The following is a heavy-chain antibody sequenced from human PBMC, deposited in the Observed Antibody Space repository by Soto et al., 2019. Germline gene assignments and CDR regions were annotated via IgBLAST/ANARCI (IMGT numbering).Heavy chain of an antibody. J-gene: IGHJ3*02. D-gene: IGHD2-15*01. Sequence: QLQLQESGPGLVKPSETLSLTCTVSGGSISSSSYYWGWIRQPPGKGLEWIGSIYYSGSTYYNPSLKSRVTLSVDTSKNQFSLKLSSVTAADTAVYYCARLDNSLYCSGGSCYSLAFDIWGQGTMVTVSS. CDR2: IYYSGST. CDR1: GGSISSSSYY. V-gene: IGHV4-39*01. CDR3: ARLDNSLYCSGGSCYSLAFDI.